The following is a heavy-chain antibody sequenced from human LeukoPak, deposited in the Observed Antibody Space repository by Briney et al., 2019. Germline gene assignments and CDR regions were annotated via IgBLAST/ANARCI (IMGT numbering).Heavy chain of an antibody. V-gene: IGHV3-30*04. D-gene: IGHD6-13*01. CDR3: ARAPAAAGHYYYMDV. Sequence: GGSLRLSCAASGFTFSSYAMHWVRQAPGKGLEWVALISYDGSNKYYADSVKARFIISRDNSKNTVYLQMNSLRAEDTAVYYCARAPAAAGHYYYMDVWGKGTTVTISS. CDR1: GFTFSSYA. CDR2: ISYDGSNK. J-gene: IGHJ6*03.